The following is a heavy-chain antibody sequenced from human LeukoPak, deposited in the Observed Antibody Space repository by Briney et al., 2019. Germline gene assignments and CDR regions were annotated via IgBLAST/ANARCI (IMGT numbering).Heavy chain of an antibody. V-gene: IGHV3-23*01. Sequence: GGSLRLSCAASGFIFSSYAMNWVRQAPGKGLEWVSVISTSGGTTYYADSVKGRFTISRDNSKNTLYLQMNSLRAEDTAVYYCAKVSRYSPYGMDVWGQGTTVTVSS. CDR1: GFIFSSYA. J-gene: IGHJ6*02. CDR2: ISTSGGTT. CDR3: AKVSRYSPYGMDV. D-gene: IGHD5-18*01.